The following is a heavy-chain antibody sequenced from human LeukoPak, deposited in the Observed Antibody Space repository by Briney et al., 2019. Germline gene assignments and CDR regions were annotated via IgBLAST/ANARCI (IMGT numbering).Heavy chain of an antibody. CDR1: GGSISSYY. CDR3: ARDGRGYYYDSSGSDNWFDP. J-gene: IGHJ5*02. Sequence: SETLSLTCTVSGGSISSYYWSWIRQPAGKGLEWIGRIYTSGSTNYNPSLKSRVTISVDKSKSQFSLKLSSVTAADTAVYYCARDGRGYYYDSSGSDNWFDPWGQGTLVTVSS. D-gene: IGHD3-22*01. CDR2: IYTSGST. V-gene: IGHV4-4*07.